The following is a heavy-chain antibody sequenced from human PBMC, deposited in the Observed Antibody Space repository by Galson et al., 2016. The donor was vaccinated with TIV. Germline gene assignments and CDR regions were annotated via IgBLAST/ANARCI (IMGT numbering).Heavy chain of an antibody. J-gene: IGHJ3*01. CDR1: GGTFTSYS. CDR3: AREVAHVDSDMLNADAFDL. D-gene: IGHD3-16*01. CDR2: IIPMLGMT. Sequence: SVKVSCKAFGGTFTSYSIIWVRQAPGLGLEWMGRIIPMLGMTTYAQKFQGRVTFTADPPTTTAYMELSSLGSEDTAVYYCAREVAHVDSDMLNADAFDLWGQGTMVTVSS. V-gene: IGHV1-69*04.